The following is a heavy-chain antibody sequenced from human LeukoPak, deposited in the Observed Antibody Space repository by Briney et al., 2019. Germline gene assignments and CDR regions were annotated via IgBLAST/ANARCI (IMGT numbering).Heavy chain of an antibody. J-gene: IGHJ4*02. D-gene: IGHD3-16*02. CDR1: GGSISSGGYY. Sequence: SETLSLTCTVSGGSISSGGYYWSWIRQPPGKGLEWIGYIYYSGSTNYNPSLKSRVTISVDTSKNQFSLKLSSVTAADTAVYYCARVGQRLSRRGPFDYWGQGTLVTVSS. CDR3: ARVGQRLSRRGPFDY. V-gene: IGHV4-61*08. CDR2: IYYSGST.